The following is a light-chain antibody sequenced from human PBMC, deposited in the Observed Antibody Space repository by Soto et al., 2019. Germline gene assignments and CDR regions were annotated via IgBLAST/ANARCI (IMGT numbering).Light chain of an antibody. CDR3: QQRSHWPRNT. CDR1: QSVPRH. V-gene: IGKV3-11*01. Sequence: EIVLTQSPATVSLSPGERATLSCRASQSVPRHLAWYQQKPGQAPRLLIYDISNRDTGIPPRFSGSGSGTDFTLTISSLEPEDSAVYYCQQRSHWPRNTFGQGTKLEIK. J-gene: IGKJ2*01. CDR2: DIS.